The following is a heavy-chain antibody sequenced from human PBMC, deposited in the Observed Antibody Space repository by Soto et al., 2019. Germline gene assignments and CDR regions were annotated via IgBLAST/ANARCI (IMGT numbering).Heavy chain of an antibody. J-gene: IGHJ6*02. CDR3: PNSSIGSSLGQYGLDV. CDR1: GGSLNSYY. Sequence: QVQLQESGPGLVKPSETLSLTCTVSGGSLNSYYWYWIRQPAGKGLEWIGRIYISGSTNYNPSLKSRVTMVMDTSTTQSSLYLSSVTAADTAVDFCPNSSIGSSLGQYGLDVWGQGTRVTVSS. V-gene: IGHV4-4*07. CDR2: IYISGST. D-gene: IGHD6-13*01.